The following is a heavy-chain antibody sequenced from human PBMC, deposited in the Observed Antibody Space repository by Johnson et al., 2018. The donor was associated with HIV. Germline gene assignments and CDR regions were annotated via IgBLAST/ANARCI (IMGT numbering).Heavy chain of an antibody. D-gene: IGHD6-13*01. CDR1: GFSFSSYL. J-gene: IGHJ3*01. CDR3: VRRQYISTWQDAFDV. Sequence: VQLVESGGGLVQPGGCLRLSCAASGFSFSSYLMDWVRQAPGKGLAYVAGISSHSASTYYADSVKGRFTISGDNSKNTLYLQLGSLRDDDTAVYYCVRRQYISTWQDAFDVWGQGTTVTVSS. V-gene: IGHV3-64*07. CDR2: ISSHSAST.